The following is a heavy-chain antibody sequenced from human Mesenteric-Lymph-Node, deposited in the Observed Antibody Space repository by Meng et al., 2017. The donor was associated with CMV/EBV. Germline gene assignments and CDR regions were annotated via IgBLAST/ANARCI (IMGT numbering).Heavy chain of an antibody. CDR3: AKSPYYDFWSGYYTEPYYYYGMDV. V-gene: IGHV3-33*06. CDR1: GFTFSSYG. Sequence: GESLKISCAASGFTFSSYGMHWVRQAPGKGLEWVAVIWYDGSNKYYADSVKGRFTISRDNSKNTLYLQMNSLRAEDTAVYYCAKSPYYDFWSGYYTEPYYYYGMDVWGQGTTVTVSS. J-gene: IGHJ6*02. D-gene: IGHD3-3*01. CDR2: IWYDGSNK.